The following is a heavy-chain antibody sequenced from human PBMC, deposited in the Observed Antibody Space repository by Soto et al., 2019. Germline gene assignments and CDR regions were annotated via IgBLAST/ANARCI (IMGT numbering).Heavy chain of an antibody. CDR1: GYTFTSYG. J-gene: IGHJ4*02. Sequence: QVQLVQSGAEVKKPGASVKVSCKASGYTFTSYGISWVRQAPGQGLEWMGWISAYNGNTNYAQKLQGRVTMTTDTSTSTAYMEMRSLRSDDTAVYYCARDRFYYGSGSYYTRSGPLDFDYWGQGTLVTVSS. D-gene: IGHD3-10*01. V-gene: IGHV1-18*01. CDR2: ISAYNGNT. CDR3: ARDRFYYGSGSYYTRSGPLDFDY.